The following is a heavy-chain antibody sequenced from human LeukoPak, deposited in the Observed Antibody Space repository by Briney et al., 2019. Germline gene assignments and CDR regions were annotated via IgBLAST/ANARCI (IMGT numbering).Heavy chain of an antibody. V-gene: IGHV3-48*03. CDR2: ISSSGSAI. D-gene: IGHD3-10*02. CDR1: GFTFSSYE. CDR3: AELGITMIGGV. J-gene: IGHJ6*04. Sequence: GGSLRLSCAASGFTFSSYEMNWVRRAPGKGLEWVSYISSSGSAIYYADSVKGRFTISRDNAKNSLYLQMNSLRAEDTAVYYCAELGITMIGGVWGKGTTVTISS.